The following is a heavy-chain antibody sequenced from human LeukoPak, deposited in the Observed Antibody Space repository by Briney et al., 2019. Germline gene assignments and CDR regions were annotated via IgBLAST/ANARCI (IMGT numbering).Heavy chain of an antibody. J-gene: IGHJ4*02. V-gene: IGHV3-69-1*01. D-gene: IGHD3-22*01. CDR2: ISNSGYT. CDR1: GFTVSSNY. CDR3: ARDRTMTGDRGIDY. Sequence: GGSPRLSCAASGFTVSSNYMSWVRQAPGKGLEWVSAISNSGYTYYADSLKGRVTISRDNAKSSLYLQMNSLRAEDTAVYYCARDRTMTGDRGIDYWGQGTPVTVSS.